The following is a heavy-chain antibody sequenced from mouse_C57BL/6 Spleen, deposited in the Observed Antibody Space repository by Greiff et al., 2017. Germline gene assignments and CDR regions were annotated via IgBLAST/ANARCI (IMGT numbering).Heavy chain of an antibody. V-gene: IGHV7-3*01. CDR1: GFTFTDYY. CDR3: ARPSTTGAMDY. D-gene: IGHD2-12*01. Sequence: DVQLVESGGGLVQPGGSLSLSCAASGFTFTDYYMSWVRQPPGKALEWLGFIRNKANGYTTEYSASVKGRFTISRDNSQSILYLQMNALRAEDSATYYCARPSTTGAMDYWGQGTSVTVSS. J-gene: IGHJ4*01. CDR2: IRNKANGYTT.